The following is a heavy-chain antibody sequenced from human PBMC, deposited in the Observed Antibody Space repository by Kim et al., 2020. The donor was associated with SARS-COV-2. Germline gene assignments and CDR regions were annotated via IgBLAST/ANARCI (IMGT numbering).Heavy chain of an antibody. V-gene: IGHV1-8*01. CDR1: GYTFTSSD. Sequence: ASVKVSCKASGYTFTSSDINWVRQATGHGLEWMVWMNPNSGNTGYAQKFQGRVTMTRNTSISTAYMELNSLKSEDTAVYYCARGIFNGMDVWGQWTTVTVSS. CDR3: ARGIFNGMDV. J-gene: IGHJ6*01. CDR2: MNPNSGNT. D-gene: IGHD2-15*01.